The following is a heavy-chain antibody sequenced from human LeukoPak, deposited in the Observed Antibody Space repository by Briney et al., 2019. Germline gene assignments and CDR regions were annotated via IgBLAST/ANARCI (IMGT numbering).Heavy chain of an antibody. J-gene: IGHJ4*02. Sequence: SSETLSLTCTVSGGSVNNYYWNWIRQPPGKGLEWIGYIFYSGSTKYNPSLKSRVTMSVDTSKNQFSLKLTSVTAADTAVYYCARSTSSSSQLDYWGQGTLVTVSS. CDR2: IFYSGST. CDR1: GGSVNNYY. CDR3: ARSTSSSSQLDY. V-gene: IGHV4-59*02. D-gene: IGHD6-13*01.